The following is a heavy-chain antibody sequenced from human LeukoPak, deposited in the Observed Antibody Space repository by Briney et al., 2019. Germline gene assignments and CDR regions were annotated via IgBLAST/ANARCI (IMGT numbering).Heavy chain of an antibody. J-gene: IGHJ4*02. CDR1: GSTFIDYN. CDR2: ISANNGAT. CDR3: ARDIIEDGLVYLVD. D-gene: IGHD6-19*01. Sequence: ASVKISCKASGSTFIDYNIQWVRQAPGQGLEWMGWISANNGATNYAQKFQGRVTMTRDTSMTTGYTELARLTSDDTAVCFCARDIIEDGLVYLVDWSLGTQVTVSS. V-gene: IGHV1-2*02.